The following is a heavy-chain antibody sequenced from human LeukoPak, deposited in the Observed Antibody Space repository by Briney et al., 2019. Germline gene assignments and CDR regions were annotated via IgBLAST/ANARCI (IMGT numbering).Heavy chain of an antibody. D-gene: IGHD1-14*01. CDR1: GYTFTSYY. J-gene: IGHJ3*02. V-gene: IGHV1-46*01. Sequence: ASVKVSCKASGYTFTSYYMHCVRHAPGQGLEWMGIINPSGGSTGYAQQFQGRLTMTRDTSTSTVYMELSSLRSEDTAVYYCVRDSGEPLIRAFDIWGQGTMVTVSS. CDR3: VRDSGEPLIRAFDI. CDR2: INPSGGST.